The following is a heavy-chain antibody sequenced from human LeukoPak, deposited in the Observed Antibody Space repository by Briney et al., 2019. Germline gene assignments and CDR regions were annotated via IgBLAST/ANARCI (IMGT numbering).Heavy chain of an antibody. CDR3: AVDNVITTVTTDY. CDR2: IIPILGTA. Sequence: SVKVSCKASGGTFSSYAISWVRQAPGQGLEWMGRIIPILGTANYAQKFQGRVTITTDESTSTAYMELSSLRSEDTALYYCAVDNVITTVTTDYWGQGTLVTVSS. J-gene: IGHJ4*02. V-gene: IGHV1-69*11. D-gene: IGHD4-17*01. CDR1: GGTFSSYA.